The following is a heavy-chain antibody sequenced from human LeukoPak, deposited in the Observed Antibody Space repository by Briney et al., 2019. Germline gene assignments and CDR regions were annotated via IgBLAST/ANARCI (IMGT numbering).Heavy chain of an antibody. J-gene: IGHJ3*02. CDR2: INTNNENT. D-gene: IGHD3-3*01. CDR3: TRGLWSGYNGHAGRAYDI. CDR1: SYTFSIYG. V-gene: IGHV1-18*01. Sequence: GASAKVSCTASSYTFSIYGINWVRHAPGQGLEWMGWINTNNENTYYTQTLQGRGTMTIDTATTTAYMQLRGLRSDDTAVYYCTRGLWSGYNGHAGRAYDIWGQGTLVTVSS.